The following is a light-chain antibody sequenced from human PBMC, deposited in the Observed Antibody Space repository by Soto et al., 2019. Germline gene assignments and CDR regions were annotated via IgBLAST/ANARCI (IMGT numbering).Light chain of an antibody. CDR2: EVN. CDR1: SSDVGGYNY. CDR3: SSSVGSNKNLI. Sequence: QSVLTQPPSASESPGQSVTISCTGTSSDVGGYNYVSWYQQHPGKAPKLMIYEVNKRPSGVPDRFSGSKSGNTASLTVSGLQAEDEAEYDCSSSVGSNKNLIFGGGTKLSV. V-gene: IGLV2-8*01. J-gene: IGLJ2*01.